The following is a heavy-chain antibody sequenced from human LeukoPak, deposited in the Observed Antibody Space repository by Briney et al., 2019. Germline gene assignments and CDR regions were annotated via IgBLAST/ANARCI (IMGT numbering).Heavy chain of an antibody. J-gene: IGHJ4*02. Sequence: ASVKVSCKASGGTFSSYAISWVRQAPGQGLEWMGRIIPMFGIANYARKFQGRVTITADKSTSTAYMELSSLRSEDTALYYCARGETAIAASGFDYWGQETLVTVPS. CDR1: GGTFSSYA. CDR3: ARGETAIAASGFDY. D-gene: IGHD6-13*01. V-gene: IGHV1-69*04. CDR2: IIPMFGIA.